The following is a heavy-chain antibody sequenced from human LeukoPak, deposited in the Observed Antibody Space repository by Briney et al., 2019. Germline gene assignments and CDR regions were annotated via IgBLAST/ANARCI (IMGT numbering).Heavy chain of an antibody. D-gene: IGHD4-11*01. CDR3: ARCGYSNEYYFDY. CDR1: GFTFSSYA. Sequence: GRSLRLPCAASGFTFSSYAMHWVRQAPGKGLERVAVISYDGSNKYYADSVKRRFTISRDNSKNTLYLQMNSLRAEDTAVYYCARCGYSNEYYFDYWGQGTLVTVSS. J-gene: IGHJ4*02. CDR2: ISYDGSNK. V-gene: IGHV3-30-3*01.